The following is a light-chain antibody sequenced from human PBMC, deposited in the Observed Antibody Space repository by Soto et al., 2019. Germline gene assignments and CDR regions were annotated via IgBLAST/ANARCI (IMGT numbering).Light chain of an antibody. CDR2: DTW. CDR1: ESVVRY. J-gene: IGKJ4*01. V-gene: IGKV3-11*02. CDR3: QQRSNWPLT. Sequence: EIVLTQSPVTLSLSPGDTATLSCRASESVVRYLAWYQQKPGQAPRRLMYDTWKRATGIPARFSGSGYGRDFTLTISSLEPEDFAVYYCQQRSNWPLTFGGGTKVEIK.